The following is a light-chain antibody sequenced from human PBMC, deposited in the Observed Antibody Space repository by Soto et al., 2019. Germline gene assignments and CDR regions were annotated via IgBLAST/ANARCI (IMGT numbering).Light chain of an antibody. V-gene: IGLV1-47*01. CDR3: AAWDDSLSGHVV. Sequence: QSVLTQPPSASETPGQRVTISCSGSSSNIGSNYVYWYQQLPGTAPKLLIYRNSQRPSGVPDRFSGSKSGTSASLAISGLRSEDEADYYCAAWDDSLSGHVVFGGGTKLTVL. J-gene: IGLJ2*01. CDR2: RNS. CDR1: SSNIGSNY.